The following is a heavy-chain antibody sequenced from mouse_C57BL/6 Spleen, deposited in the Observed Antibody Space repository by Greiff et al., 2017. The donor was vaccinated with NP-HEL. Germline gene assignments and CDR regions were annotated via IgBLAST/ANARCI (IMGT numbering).Heavy chain of an antibody. CDR2: IDPSDSET. CDR3: ARVYYGSWYFDY. J-gene: IGHJ2*01. CDR1: GYTFTSYW. V-gene: IGHV1-52*01. Sequence: VKLQQPGAELVRPGSSVKLSCKASGYTFTSYWMHWVKQRPIQGLEWIGNIDPSDSETHYNQKFKDKATLTVDKSSSTAYMQLSSLTSEDSAVYYCARVYYGSWYFDYWGQGTTLTVSS. D-gene: IGHD1-1*01.